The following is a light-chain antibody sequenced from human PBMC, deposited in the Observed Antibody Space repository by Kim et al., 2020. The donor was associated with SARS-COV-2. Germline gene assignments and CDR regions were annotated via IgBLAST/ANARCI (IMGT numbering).Light chain of an antibody. Sequence: GQSITISCTGTSSDVGGYNYVSWYQQHPGNVPKLMIYDVNKRPSGVSDRFSGSKSGNTASLTISGLQAEDEADYYCSSFRTSSTWVFGGGTKLTVL. V-gene: IGLV2-14*04. CDR2: DVN. J-gene: IGLJ3*02. CDR1: SSDVGGYNY. CDR3: SSFRTSSTWV.